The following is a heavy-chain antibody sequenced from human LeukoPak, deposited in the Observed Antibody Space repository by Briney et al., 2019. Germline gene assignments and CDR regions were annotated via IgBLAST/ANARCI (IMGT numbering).Heavy chain of an antibody. Sequence: GGSLRLSCAASGFTFSSYWMSWVRQTPGKGLEWVAKIKQDGSEKYYVDSVKGRFTISRDNAKNSLYLQMNSLRAEDTAVYYCARDAGEYYYYYGMDVWGQGTTVTVSS. CDR3: ARDAGEYYYYYGMDV. V-gene: IGHV3-7*01. D-gene: IGHD7-27*01. J-gene: IGHJ6*02. CDR1: GFTFSSYW. CDR2: IKQDGSEK.